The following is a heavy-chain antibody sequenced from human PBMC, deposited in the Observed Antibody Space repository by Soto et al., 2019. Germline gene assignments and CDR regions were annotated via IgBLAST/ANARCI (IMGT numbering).Heavy chain of an antibody. D-gene: IGHD3-3*01. Sequence: SETLSITCTVSGGSISSGTSYWSWIRQRPGKGLEWIGYIFYSGSFYYTPSLRGRVMILADTSKNQFTLRLSSVTAADTAVYYFARAPDTPSIFGVALPYFLDSWGQGTLVTVSA. V-gene: IGHV4-31*03. CDR2: IFYSGSF. CDR3: ARAPDTPSIFGVALPYFLDS. J-gene: IGHJ4*02. CDR1: GGSISSGTSY.